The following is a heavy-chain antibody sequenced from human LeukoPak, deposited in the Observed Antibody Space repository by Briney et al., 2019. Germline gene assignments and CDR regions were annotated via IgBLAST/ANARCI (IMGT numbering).Heavy chain of an antibody. CDR1: GFTFSSYS. D-gene: IGHD3-22*01. Sequence: PGGSLRLSCAASGFTFSSYSMNWVRQAPGKGLEWVSSISSSSSYIYYADSVKGRFTISRDNAKNSLYLQMNSLRAEDTAVYYCARDHGSGYYSDNYFDYWGQGTLVTVSS. V-gene: IGHV3-21*01. CDR3: ARDHGSGYYSDNYFDY. CDR2: ISSSSSYI. J-gene: IGHJ4*02.